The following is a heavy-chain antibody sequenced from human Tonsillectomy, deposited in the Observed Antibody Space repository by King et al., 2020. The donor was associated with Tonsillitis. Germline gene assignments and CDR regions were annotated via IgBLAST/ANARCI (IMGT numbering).Heavy chain of an antibody. Sequence: QLVQSGAEVKKPGASVKVSCKASGYTFTGYYMHWVRQAPGQGLEWMGWINPNSGGTNYAQKFQGWVTMTRDTSISTAYMELSRLRSDDTAVYYCARDVGRVPSHGMDVWGQGTTVTVSS. CDR1: GYTFTGYY. CDR3: ARDVGRVPSHGMDV. V-gene: IGHV1-2*04. CDR2: INPNSGGT. D-gene: IGHD3-10*01. J-gene: IGHJ6*02.